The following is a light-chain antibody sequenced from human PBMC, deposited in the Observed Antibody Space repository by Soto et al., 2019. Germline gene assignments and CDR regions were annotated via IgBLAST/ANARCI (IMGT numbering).Light chain of an antibody. CDR3: SSYTSKDTLL. V-gene: IGLV2-14*03. CDR1: SSDVGGYDH. Sequence: QSVLTQPASVSGSPGQSITISCPGTSSDVGGYDHVSWYQQHPGKAPKLIIYDVTVRPSGISRRFSGSKSDNTASLAVSGLQPEDEADYYCSSYTSKDTLLFGGGTKLTVL. CDR2: DVT. J-gene: IGLJ3*02.